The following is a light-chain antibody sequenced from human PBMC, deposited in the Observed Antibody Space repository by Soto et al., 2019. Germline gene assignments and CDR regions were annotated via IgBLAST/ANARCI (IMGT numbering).Light chain of an antibody. Sequence: QSAPTQPASVSGSPGQSITISCTGTSSDVGDYNYVSWYQQHPGKAPKLMIYEVRKRPSGISDRFSGSKYDNTASLTISGLQAEDEADYYCSSYTSSSTPRYYVFGTGTKLTVL. CDR1: SSDVGDYNY. V-gene: IGLV2-14*03. CDR3: SSYTSSSTPRYYV. CDR2: EVR. J-gene: IGLJ1*01.